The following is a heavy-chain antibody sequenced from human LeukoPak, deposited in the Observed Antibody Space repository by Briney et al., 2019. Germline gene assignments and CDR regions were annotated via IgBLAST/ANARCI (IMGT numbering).Heavy chain of an antibody. CDR3: ARFGDYYDSSGYSGY. Sequence: GASVKVPCKVSGYTFTGYYMHGVRQAPGQGLEGMGRTNPNSGSTNYAQQSQGRDTMTRDTPISTAYMELSRLRSDDTAVYYCARFGDYYDSSGYSGYWGQGTLVTVSS. CDR1: GYTFTGYY. CDR2: TNPNSGST. J-gene: IGHJ4*02. V-gene: IGHV1-2*06. D-gene: IGHD3-22*01.